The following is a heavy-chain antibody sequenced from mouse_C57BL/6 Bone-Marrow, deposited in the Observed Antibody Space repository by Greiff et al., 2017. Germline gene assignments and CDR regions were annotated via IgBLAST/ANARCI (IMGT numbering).Heavy chain of an antibody. Sequence: VQLQQSGAELVRPGASVKLSCTASGFNIKDDYMHWVKQRPEQGLEWIGWIDPENGDTEYASKFQGKATITADTSSNTAYLQLSSLTSEDTAVYYCTSAYDGYYYYAMDYWGQGTSGTVSS. V-gene: IGHV14-4*01. D-gene: IGHD2-3*01. CDR2: IDPENGDT. CDR3: TSAYDGYYYYAMDY. J-gene: IGHJ4*01. CDR1: GFNIKDDY.